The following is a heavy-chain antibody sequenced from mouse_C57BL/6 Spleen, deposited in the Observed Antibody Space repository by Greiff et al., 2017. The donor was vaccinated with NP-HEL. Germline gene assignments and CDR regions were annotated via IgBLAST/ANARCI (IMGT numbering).Heavy chain of an antibody. J-gene: IGHJ4*01. V-gene: IGHV1-15*01. CDR1: GYTFTDYE. Sequence: QVQLKQSGAELVRPGASVTLSCKASGYTFTDYEMHWVKQTPVHGLEWIGAIDPETGGTAYNQKFKGKAILTADKSSSTAYMELRSLTSEDSAVYYCTRDGDGYPYAMDYWGQGTSVTVSS. CDR2: IDPETGGT. CDR3: TRDGDGYPYAMDY. D-gene: IGHD2-3*01.